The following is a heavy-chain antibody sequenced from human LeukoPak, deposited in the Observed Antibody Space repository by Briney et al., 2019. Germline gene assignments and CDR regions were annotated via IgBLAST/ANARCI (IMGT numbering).Heavy chain of an antibody. CDR1: GGTFSSYA. V-gene: IGHV1-69*13. J-gene: IGHJ4*02. D-gene: IGHD2-2*01. CDR3: ASISEGVSSTSPDY. Sequence: SVKVSCKASGGTFSSYAISWVRQAPGQGLEWMGGIIPIFGTANYAQKFQGRVTITADESTSTAYMELSSLRSEDTAVYYCASISEGVSSTSPDYWGQGTLVTVSS. CDR2: IIPIFGTA.